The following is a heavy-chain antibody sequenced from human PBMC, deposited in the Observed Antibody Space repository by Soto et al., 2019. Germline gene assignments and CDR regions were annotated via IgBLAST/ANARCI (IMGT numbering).Heavy chain of an antibody. Sequence: PSETLSLTCTVSGGSVSSGSYYWSWIRQPPGKGLEWIGYIYYSGSTNYNPSLKSRVTISVDTSKNQFSLKLSSVTAADTAVYYCAREGAVRGVISYWGQGTLVTVSS. CDR1: GGSVSSGSYY. J-gene: IGHJ4*02. V-gene: IGHV4-61*01. D-gene: IGHD3-10*01. CDR3: AREGAVRGVISY. CDR2: IYYSGST.